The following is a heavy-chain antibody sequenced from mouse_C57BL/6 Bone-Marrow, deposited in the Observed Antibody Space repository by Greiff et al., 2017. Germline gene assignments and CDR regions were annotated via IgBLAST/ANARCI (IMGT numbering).Heavy chain of an antibody. CDR2: INSDGGIT. D-gene: IGHD2-2*01. Sequence: EVKLMESGGGLVPPGESLTLSCESNEYEFPSHDMSWVRKTPEKRLELVAAINSDGGITYYPDTMERRFIISRDNTKKTLYLQMSSLRSEDTAVYDCERHLLWLRPPFAYWGQGTLVTVSA. J-gene: IGHJ3*01. CDR1: EYEFPSHD. CDR3: ERHLLWLRPPFAY. V-gene: IGHV5-2*01.